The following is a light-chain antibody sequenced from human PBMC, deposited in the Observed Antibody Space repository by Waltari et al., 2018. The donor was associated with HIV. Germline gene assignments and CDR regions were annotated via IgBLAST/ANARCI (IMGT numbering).Light chain of an antibody. Sequence: DIVMTQSPLSLPVTPGGPASISCRSSQSLLHSNGYNYLDWYLQKPGQSPQLLIYFGFNLASGVPDRFSGTGSGTDFTLKISRVEAEDVGVYYCMQALQTPLTFGPGTKVDIE. CDR3: MQALQTPLT. V-gene: IGKV2-28*01. CDR2: FGF. CDR1: QSLLHSNGYNY. J-gene: IGKJ3*01.